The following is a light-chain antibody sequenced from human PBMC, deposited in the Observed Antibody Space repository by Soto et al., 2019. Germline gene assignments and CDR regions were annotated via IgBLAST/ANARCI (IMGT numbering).Light chain of an antibody. J-gene: IGKJ4*01. CDR3: QQYGSSPLT. CDR1: QSVGSNY. V-gene: IGKV3-20*01. Sequence: EIVLTQSPGTLSLSPGEKATLSCRASQSVGSNYLAWYQQKPGRAPRLLMYGASSRAAGFPDRFSGSGSRTDFTLSISRLEPDDFAVYFCQQYGSSPLTFGGGTKVDIK. CDR2: GAS.